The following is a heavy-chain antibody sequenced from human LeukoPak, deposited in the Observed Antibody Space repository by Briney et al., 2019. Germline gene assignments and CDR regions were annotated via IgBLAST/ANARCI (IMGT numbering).Heavy chain of an antibody. J-gene: IGHJ4*02. V-gene: IGHV4-59*01. Sequence: PSETLSLTCTVSGGSISSYYWIWIRQPPGKGLEWIGYIYYSGSTNYNPSLKSRVTISVDTSKNQFSLKLSSVTAADTAVYYCARECRASSCSNLWGQGTLVTVSS. CDR3: ARECRASSCSNL. CDR2: IYYSGST. D-gene: IGHD2-15*01. CDR1: GGSISSYY.